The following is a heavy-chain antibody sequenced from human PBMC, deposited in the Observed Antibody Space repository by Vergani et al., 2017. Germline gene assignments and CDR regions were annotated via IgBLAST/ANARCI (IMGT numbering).Heavy chain of an antibody. Sequence: QVQLVESGGGVVQPGRSLRLSCAASGFTFSSYGMHWVRQAPGKGLEWVAVIWYDGSNKYYADSVKGRFTISRDNSKNTLYLQMNSLGAEDTAVYYCARGDGDLGAFDIWGQGTMVTVSS. CDR2: IWYDGSNK. CDR3: ARGDGDLGAFDI. D-gene: IGHD3-16*01. V-gene: IGHV3-33*01. CDR1: GFTFSSYG. J-gene: IGHJ3*02.